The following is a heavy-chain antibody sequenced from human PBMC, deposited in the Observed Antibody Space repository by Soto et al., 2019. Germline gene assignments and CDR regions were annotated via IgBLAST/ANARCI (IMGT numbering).Heavy chain of an antibody. CDR2: IYPGGSDT. Sequence: PGESLKISCKGSGYSFTSYWIAWVRQMPGKGPEWMGIIYPGGSDTRYSPSFQGQVTISADKSITTAYLQWSSLQASDTAMYYCARHRGYNNWFDPWGQGTLVTVS. V-gene: IGHV5-51*01. CDR1: GYSFTSYW. CDR3: ARHRGYNNWFDP. J-gene: IGHJ5*02. D-gene: IGHD5-12*01.